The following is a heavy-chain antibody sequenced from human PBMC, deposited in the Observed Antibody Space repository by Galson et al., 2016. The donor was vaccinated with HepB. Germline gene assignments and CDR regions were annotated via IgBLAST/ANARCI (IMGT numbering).Heavy chain of an antibody. V-gene: IGHV3-30*18. CDR1: GFTFSSYG. CDR3: AKDGRIYCSSASCHDHFHY. CDR2: ISYDGSNN. J-gene: IGHJ4*02. Sequence: SLRLSCAASGFTFSSYGMHWVRPAPGKGLEWVAFISYDGSNNTYADSVKGRFTTSRDNSKKTLYLQMNSLRAEDTAVYYCAKDGRIYCSSASCHDHFHYWGQGTLVTVSS. D-gene: IGHD2-2*01.